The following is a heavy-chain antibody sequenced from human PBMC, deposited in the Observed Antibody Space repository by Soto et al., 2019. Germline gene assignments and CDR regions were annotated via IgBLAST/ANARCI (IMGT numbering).Heavy chain of an antibody. D-gene: IGHD2-2*02. CDR2: INHSGST. CDR3: ARRYCSSTSCYRSDAFDI. Sequence: QVQLQQWGAGLLKPSETLSLTCAVYGGSFSGYYWSWIRQPPGKGLEWIGEINHSGSTNYNPSLKSRVTISVDTSKNQFSRKLSSVTAADTAVYYCARRYCSSTSCYRSDAFDIWGQGTMVTVSS. V-gene: IGHV4-34*01. CDR1: GGSFSGYY. J-gene: IGHJ3*02.